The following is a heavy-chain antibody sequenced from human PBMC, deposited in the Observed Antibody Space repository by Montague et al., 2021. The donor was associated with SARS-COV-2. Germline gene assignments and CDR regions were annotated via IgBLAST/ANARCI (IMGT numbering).Heavy chain of an antibody. V-gene: IGHV4-39*02. CDR1: GGSISSSNYY. CDR2: IYDSGST. D-gene: IGHD5-12*01. Sequence: SETLSLTCTVSGGSISSSNYYWDWIRQPPGKGLEWIGSIYDSGSTYYXPSLKGRVTISVDTSKNHFSLKLSSVTAADTAVYYCARRGRKLLPVATTIGGFDIWGQGTMVTVSS. CDR3: ARRGRKLLPVATTIGGFDI. J-gene: IGHJ3*02.